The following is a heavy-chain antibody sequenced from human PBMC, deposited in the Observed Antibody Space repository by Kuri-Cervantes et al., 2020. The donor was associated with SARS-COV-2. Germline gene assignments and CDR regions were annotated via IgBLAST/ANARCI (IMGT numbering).Heavy chain of an antibody. CDR3: ARGGDIVVVPAAYYPRYWYFDL. V-gene: IGHV4-39*01. J-gene: IGHJ2*01. CDR2: IYYSVST. CDR1: GFTFNTYN. Sequence: ESLKISCTASGFTFNTYNMKWVRQPPGKGLEWIGSIYYSVSTYYNPSLKSRVTISVDTSKNQFSLKLSSVTAADTAVYYCARGGDIVVVPAAYYPRYWYFDLWGRGTLVTVSS. D-gene: IGHD2-2*01.